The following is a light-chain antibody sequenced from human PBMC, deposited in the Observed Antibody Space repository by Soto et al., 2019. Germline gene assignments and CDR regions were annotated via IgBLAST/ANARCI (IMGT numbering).Light chain of an antibody. CDR3: QQYDSLPFT. V-gene: IGKV1-33*01. Sequence: DIRLTQSPASLSASLGDRVTISCKASQDISNYLNWYQQKTGKAPKLLIYDASNLETGVPSRFSGSGYGTDFNFTISSLQTEDIATYYCQQYDSLPFTFGGGTKVDIK. J-gene: IGKJ4*01. CDR1: QDISNY. CDR2: DAS.